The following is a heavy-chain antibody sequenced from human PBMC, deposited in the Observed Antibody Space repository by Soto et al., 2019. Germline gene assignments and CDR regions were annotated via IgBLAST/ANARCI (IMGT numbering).Heavy chain of an antibody. J-gene: IGHJ4*02. CDR2: INHSGST. Sequence: SETMSPAVTVSVSTTSRTSYYWGWLRKPPGKGLEWIGEINHSGSTNYNPSLKSRVTISVDTSKNQFSLKLSSVTAADTAVYYCARGVTMVSRWYGGVRPYFEYLVQGTLVTVSS. V-gene: IGHV4-39*07. CDR1: VSTTSRTSYY. D-gene: IGHD6-13*01. CDR3: ARGVTMVSRWYGGVRPYFEY.